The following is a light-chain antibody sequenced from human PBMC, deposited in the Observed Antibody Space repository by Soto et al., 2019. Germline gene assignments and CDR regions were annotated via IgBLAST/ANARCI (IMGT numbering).Light chain of an antibody. CDR1: QSVSGW. CDR2: DAS. J-gene: IGKJ1*01. V-gene: IGKV1-5*01. Sequence: DIQMTHSPSTLSASVGDTVTVTCRASQSVSGWLAWYQQKQGEAPKILIYDASALPRVVPSRFSGSGSGTKFTLTIASLQPDDFSTYYCQQYETFSGTFGPGTKVEI. CDR3: QQYETFSGT.